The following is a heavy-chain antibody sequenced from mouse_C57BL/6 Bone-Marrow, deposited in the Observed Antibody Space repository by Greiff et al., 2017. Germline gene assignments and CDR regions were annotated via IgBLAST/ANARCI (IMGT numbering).Heavy chain of an antibody. V-gene: IGHV1-55*01. J-gene: IGHJ1*03. D-gene: IGHD4-1*01. Sequence: QVQLQQPGAELVKPGASVKMSCKASGYTFTSYWITWVKQRPGQGPGWIGDIYPGSGSTNYNEKFKSKDTLTVDTSSSTAYMQLSSLTSEDSAVYYCARRELDWYFDVWGTGTTVTVSS. CDR3: ARRELDWYFDV. CDR2: IYPGSGST. CDR1: GYTFTSYW.